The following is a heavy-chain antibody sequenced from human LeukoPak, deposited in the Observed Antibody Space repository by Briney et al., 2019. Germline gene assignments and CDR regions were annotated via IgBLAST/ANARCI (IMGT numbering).Heavy chain of an antibody. D-gene: IGHD3-22*01. V-gene: IGHV4-34*01. CDR1: GGSFSGYY. CDR2: INHSGST. J-gene: IGHJ3*02. Sequence: PSETLSLTCAVYGGSFSGYYWSWIRQPPGKGLEWLGEINHSGSTNYNPSLKSRVTISVDTSKNQFSLKLSSVTAADTAVYYCASMGDYYDSSGYTILDAFDIWGQGTMVTVSS. CDR3: ASMGDYYDSSGYTILDAFDI.